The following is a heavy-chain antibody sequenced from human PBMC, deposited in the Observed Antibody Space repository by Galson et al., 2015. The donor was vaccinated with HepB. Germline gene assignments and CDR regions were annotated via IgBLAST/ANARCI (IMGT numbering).Heavy chain of an antibody. J-gene: IGHJ3*02. D-gene: IGHD2-2*01. CDR3: ARGGCSSISCYGFDT. CDR2: IYTSGST. Sequence: TLSLTCTVSGGSSSSYYWSWIRQPAGKGLEWIGRIYTSGSTNYNPFLKSRVTMSVDTSKNQFSLKLSSVTAADTAVYYCARGGCSSISCYGFDTWGQGTMVTVSS. V-gene: IGHV4-4*07. CDR1: GGSSSSYY.